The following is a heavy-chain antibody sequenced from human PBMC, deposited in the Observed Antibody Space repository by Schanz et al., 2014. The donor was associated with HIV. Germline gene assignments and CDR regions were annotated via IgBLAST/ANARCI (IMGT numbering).Heavy chain of an antibody. D-gene: IGHD6-13*01. Sequence: QVQLVESGGGVVQPGRSLRLSCTASGFTFSSSGMHWVRQAPGKGLEWVAAMWNEESHKGYADSVKGRFTISRDNSKNTLYLEMNSLRPEDTAVYYCARETSGFSTSWPPRYHYYGMDVWGQGTTVTVSS. V-gene: IGHV3-33*01. J-gene: IGHJ6*02. CDR2: MWNEESHK. CDR3: ARETSGFSTSWPPRYHYYGMDV. CDR1: GFTFSSSG.